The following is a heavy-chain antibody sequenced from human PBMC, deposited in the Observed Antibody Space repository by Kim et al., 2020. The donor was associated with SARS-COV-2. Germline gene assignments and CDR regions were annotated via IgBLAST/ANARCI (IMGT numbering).Heavy chain of an antibody. V-gene: IGHV4-39*02. J-gene: IGHJ5*02. Sequence: SDTLSLTCTVSGVSISSSSYYWGWIRQPPGKGLEWIGRIYDSWSTYYNPSLKSRVTISVDTSKNQFSLKLSSVTAADTAVYYCARDIRGALRGIVVVPAATFDPWGQGTLVTVSS. CDR3: ARDIRGALRGIVVVPAATFDP. CDR1: GVSISSSSYY. D-gene: IGHD2-2*01. CDR2: IYDSWST.